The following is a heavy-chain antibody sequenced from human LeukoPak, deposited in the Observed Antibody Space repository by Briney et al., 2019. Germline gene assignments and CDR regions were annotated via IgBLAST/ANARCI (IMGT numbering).Heavy chain of an antibody. CDR2: ISWNSGSI. CDR1: GFTFDDYA. J-gene: IGHJ4*02. Sequence: PGGSLRLSCAASGFTFDDYAMNWVRRAPGKGLEWVSGISWNSGSIGYADSVKGRFTISRDNAKNSLYLHMNSLRAEDTALYYCAKDVGDPYGSGSYYYNHNYFDYWGQGALVTVSS. D-gene: IGHD3-10*01. V-gene: IGHV3-9*01. CDR3: AKDVGDPYGSGSYYYNHNYFDY.